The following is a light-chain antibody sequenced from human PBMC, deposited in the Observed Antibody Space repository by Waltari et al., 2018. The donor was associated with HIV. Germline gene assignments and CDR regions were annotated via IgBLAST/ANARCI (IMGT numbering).Light chain of an antibody. J-gene: IGKJ1*01. V-gene: IGKV3-20*01. Sequence: EIALTQSPGTLSLSPGERATLSCRASQTIISTYLAWYQQKPGQAPRLLIYGASSRATGIPDRFSGSGSGTDFTLTISSLEPEDCAVYYCQQYIGSPRTFGQGTKVELK. CDR3: QQYIGSPRT. CDR1: QTIISTY. CDR2: GAS.